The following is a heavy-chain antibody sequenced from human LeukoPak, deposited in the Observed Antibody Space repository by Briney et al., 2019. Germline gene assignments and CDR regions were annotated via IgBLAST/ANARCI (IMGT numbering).Heavy chain of an antibody. J-gene: IGHJ4*02. Sequence: RPSETLSLTCTVSGGSISSSGYYWGWIRQPPGKGLEWIGSIYYSGSTYYNPSLKSRVTISVDTSKNRFSLKLSSVTAADTAVYYCARHDRLRADYTYGPMYYWGQGTLVTVSS. D-gene: IGHD5-18*01. V-gene: IGHV4-39*01. CDR1: GGSISSSGYY. CDR2: IYYSGST. CDR3: ARHDRLRADYTYGPMYY.